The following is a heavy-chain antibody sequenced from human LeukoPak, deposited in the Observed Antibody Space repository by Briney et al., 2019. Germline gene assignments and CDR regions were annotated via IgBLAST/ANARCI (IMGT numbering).Heavy chain of an antibody. J-gene: IGHJ6*03. CDR1: GGSISSGDYY. CDR3: ARVGRYYDSSGYHYYYYYYMDV. D-gene: IGHD3-22*01. CDR2: IYYSGST. Sequence: SETLSLTCTVSGGSISSGDYYWSWIRQPPGKGLEWIGYIYYSGSTYYNPSLKSRVTISVDTSKNQFSLKLSSVTAADTAVYYCARVGRYYDSSGYHYYYYYYMDVWGKGTTVTVSS. V-gene: IGHV4-30-4*08.